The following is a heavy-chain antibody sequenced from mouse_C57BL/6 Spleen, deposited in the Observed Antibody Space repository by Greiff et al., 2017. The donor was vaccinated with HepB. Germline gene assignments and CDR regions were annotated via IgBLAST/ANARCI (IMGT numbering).Heavy chain of an antibody. CDR3: AREGGSYYSNQFAY. CDR2: ISDGGSYT. J-gene: IGHJ3*01. V-gene: IGHV5-4*01. CDR1: GFTFSSYA. D-gene: IGHD2-5*01. Sequence: EVHLVESGGGLVKPGGSLKLSCAASGFTFSSYAMSWVRQTPEKRLEWVATISDGGSYTYDPDNVKGRFSISRDKAKINLYLQMSQLKSEDTAMYYCAREGGSYYSNQFAYWGQGTLVTVSA.